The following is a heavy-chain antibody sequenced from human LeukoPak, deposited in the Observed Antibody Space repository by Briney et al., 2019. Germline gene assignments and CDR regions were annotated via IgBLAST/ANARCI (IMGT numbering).Heavy chain of an antibody. CDR2: IIPIFGTA. V-gene: IGHV1-69*05. CDR3: ARAAGDSYGYRYYFDY. Sequence: ASVKVSCKASGGTFSSYAISWVRQAPGQGLEWMRGIIPIFGTANYAQKFQGRVTITRDTSTNTVYMELSSLRSEDTAVYSCARAAGDSYGYRYYFDYWGQGTLVTVSS. J-gene: IGHJ4*02. CDR1: GGTFSSYA. D-gene: IGHD5-18*01.